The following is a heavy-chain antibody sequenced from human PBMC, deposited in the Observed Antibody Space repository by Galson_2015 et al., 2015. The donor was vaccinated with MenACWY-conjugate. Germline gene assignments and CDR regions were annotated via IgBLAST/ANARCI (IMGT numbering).Heavy chain of an antibody. D-gene: IGHD6-13*01. J-gene: IGHJ2*01. Sequence: SLRLSCAASGFTFSSNAMHWVRQAPGKGLEYISTISMTGGTTYYTDSVKGRFTISRDNSKNTLYLQMTSLRAEDTAVYYCVRGPKRVYFDLWGRGTLVKVSS. CDR3: VRGPKRVYFDL. V-gene: IGHV3-64D*06. CDR1: GFTFSSNA. CDR2: ISMTGGTT.